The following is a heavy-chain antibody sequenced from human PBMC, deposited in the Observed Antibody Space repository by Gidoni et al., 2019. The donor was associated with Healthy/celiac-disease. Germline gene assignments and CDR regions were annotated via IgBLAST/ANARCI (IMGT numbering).Heavy chain of an antibody. CDR3: AARDGYNYYYYYGMDV. CDR2: IYSGGST. CDR1: GFTVSRNY. J-gene: IGHJ6*02. V-gene: IGHV3-53*01. D-gene: IGHD5-12*01. Sequence: EVQLVESGGGLLQPGGSLRLSCAASGFTVSRNYMSWVRQAPGKGLEWVSVIYSGGSTYDADSVKGRFTISRDKSKNTLYLQMNSLRAEDTAVYYCAARDGYNYYYYYGMDVWGQGTTVTVSS.